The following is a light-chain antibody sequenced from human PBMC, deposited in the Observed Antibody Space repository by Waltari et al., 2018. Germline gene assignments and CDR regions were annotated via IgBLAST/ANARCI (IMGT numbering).Light chain of an antibody. CDR3: QQYNDWPWT. V-gene: IGKV3-15*01. CDR1: QSFSSN. CDR2: GAS. Sequence: EIVMTQSPVTLSVSPGERATLSCRASQSFSSNLAWYQQKPGQAPRLLIYGASTRATGIPARFSGSRSGTEFTLTISSLQSEDFAVYHCQQYNDWPWTFGQGTKVEIK. J-gene: IGKJ1*01.